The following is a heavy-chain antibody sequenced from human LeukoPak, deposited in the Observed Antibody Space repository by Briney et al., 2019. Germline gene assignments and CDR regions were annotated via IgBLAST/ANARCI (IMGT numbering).Heavy chain of an antibody. D-gene: IGHD1-14*01. Sequence: ASVKVSCKASGYTFTGYDINWVRQATGQGLEWMGWMNPNSGNTGYAQKFQGRVTMTRNTSISTAYMELSSLRSEDTAVYYCARVAVTLTGNWFDPWGQGTLVTVSS. CDR1: GYTFTGYD. CDR2: MNPNSGNT. CDR3: ARVAVTLTGNWFDP. V-gene: IGHV1-8*01. J-gene: IGHJ5*02.